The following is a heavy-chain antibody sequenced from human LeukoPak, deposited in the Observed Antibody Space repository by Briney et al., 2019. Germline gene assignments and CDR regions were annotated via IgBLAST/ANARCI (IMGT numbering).Heavy chain of an antibody. CDR2: IRGNGGGT. CDR3: ARVGQYYDFWSGFDF. D-gene: IGHD3-3*01. Sequence: GGSLRLSCAASGFTFSAYAMTWVRQAPEKGLEWVSIIRGNGGGTYYADSVKGRFNIFRDNSENTLYLQMNSLRVDDTAVYYCARVGQYYDFWSGFDFWGQGALVIVSS. J-gene: IGHJ4*02. CDR1: GFTFSAYA. V-gene: IGHV3-23*01.